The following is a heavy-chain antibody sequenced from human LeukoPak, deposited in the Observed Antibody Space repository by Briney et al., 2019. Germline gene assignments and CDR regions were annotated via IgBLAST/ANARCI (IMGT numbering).Heavy chain of an antibody. J-gene: IGHJ2*01. V-gene: IGHV4-4*07. Sequence: SETLSLTCTVSGGSISGYFWTWIRQPAGKGLEWIGRSYTSGTTNYNPSLKSRVTMSVDTSKNQFFLKLSSVTAADTAVYYCARSYDSSGYHWYFDLWGRGTLVTVSS. D-gene: IGHD3-22*01. CDR2: SYTSGTT. CDR1: GGSISGYF. CDR3: ARSYDSSGYHWYFDL.